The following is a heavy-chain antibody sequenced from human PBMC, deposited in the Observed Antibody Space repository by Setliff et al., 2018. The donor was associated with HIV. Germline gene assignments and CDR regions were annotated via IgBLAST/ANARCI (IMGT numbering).Heavy chain of an antibody. J-gene: IGHJ5*02. CDR2: IYSDGRT. Sequence: PGGSLRLSCAASGFPVSDNYMTWVRQAPGKGLEWVSVIYSDGRTFYADSVKGRFTISRDDSKNTNYLQMYSLRVDDTAAYYCAKGVKWLEPWGQGVLVTVSS. CDR1: GFPVSDNY. V-gene: IGHV3-53*01. D-gene: IGHD3-16*01. CDR3: AKGVKWLEP.